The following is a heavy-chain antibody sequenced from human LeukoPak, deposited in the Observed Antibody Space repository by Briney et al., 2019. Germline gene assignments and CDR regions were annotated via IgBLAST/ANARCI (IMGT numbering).Heavy chain of an antibody. Sequence: ASVKVSCKASGYTFTSYGISWVRRAPGQGLEWMGWINAYNSNTDYAQKLQGRVTMTTDTSTSTAYMELRSLRSDDTAVYYCARPIFGVFYYIDVWGKGTTVTVSS. CDR2: INAYNSNT. D-gene: IGHD3-3*01. CDR1: GYTFTSYG. CDR3: ARPIFGVFYYIDV. J-gene: IGHJ6*03. V-gene: IGHV1-18*01.